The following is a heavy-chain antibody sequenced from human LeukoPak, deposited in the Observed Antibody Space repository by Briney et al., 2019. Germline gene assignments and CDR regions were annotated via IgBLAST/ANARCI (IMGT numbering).Heavy chain of an antibody. CDR3: ARGLRAFGYFNY. CDR1: GFTVSSNY. CDR2: IYSGGST. V-gene: IGHV3-53*01. J-gene: IGHJ4*02. Sequence: PGGSLRPSCAASGFTVSSNYMSWVRQAPGRGLEWVSLIYSGGSTYYADSVKGRFTISRDNSKSTLYLQMNSLRAEDTAVYYCARGLRAFGYFNYWGQGTLVTVSS. D-gene: IGHD3-16*01.